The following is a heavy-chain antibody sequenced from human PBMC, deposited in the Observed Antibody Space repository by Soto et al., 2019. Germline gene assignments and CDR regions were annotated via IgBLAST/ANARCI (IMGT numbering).Heavy chain of an antibody. CDR1: GYTFTSYG. CDR3: ARDREIYSGSYYYYGMDV. D-gene: IGHD1-26*01. CDR2: ISAYNGNT. V-gene: IGHV1-18*04. Sequence: ASVKVSCKASGYTFTSYGISWVRQAPGQGLEWMGWISAYNGNTNYAQKLQGRVTMTKDTSTSTAYMELRSLRSDDTAVYYCARDREIYSGSYYYYGMDVWGQGTTVTVSS. J-gene: IGHJ6*02.